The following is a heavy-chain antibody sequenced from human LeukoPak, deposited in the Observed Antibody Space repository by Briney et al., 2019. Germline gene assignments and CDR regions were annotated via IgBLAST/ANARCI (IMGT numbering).Heavy chain of an antibody. Sequence: GASVKVSCKASGYTFTGYYMHWVRQAPGQGLEWMGWINPNSGGTNYAQKFQGGVTMTRDTSISTAYMELSRLRSDDTAVYYCARDEGEIAARPDFDYWGQGTLVTVSS. CDR1: GYTFTGYY. CDR3: ARDEGEIAARPDFDY. V-gene: IGHV1-2*02. J-gene: IGHJ4*02. D-gene: IGHD6-6*01. CDR2: INPNSGGT.